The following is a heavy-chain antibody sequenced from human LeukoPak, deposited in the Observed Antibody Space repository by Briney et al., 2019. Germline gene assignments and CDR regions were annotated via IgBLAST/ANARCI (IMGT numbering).Heavy chain of an antibody. CDR1: GFTFSTYW. V-gene: IGHV3-74*01. Sequence: GGSLRLSCAASGFTFSTYWMHCVRQTPGKGLVWVSRINPDGSSTAYADSVKGRLTICRDNARNTLYLQLNSLGAEDTAVYYCARVSSLWSFDYWGQGTLVTVSS. D-gene: IGHD3-10*01. J-gene: IGHJ4*02. CDR2: INPDGSST. CDR3: ARVSSLWSFDY.